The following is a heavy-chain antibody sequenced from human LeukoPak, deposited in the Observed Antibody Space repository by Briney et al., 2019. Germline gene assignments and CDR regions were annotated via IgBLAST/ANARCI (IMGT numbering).Heavy chain of an antibody. Sequence: PGGSLRLSCAASGFNFSSYAMSWVRQAPGKGLEWVSAISGSGGSTYYADSVKGRFTISRDNSKNTLYLQMNSLRAEDTAVYYCAKRRYCSSTSCSGFDYWGQGTLVTVSS. CDR3: AKRRYCSSTSCSGFDY. CDR1: GFNFSSYA. V-gene: IGHV3-23*01. J-gene: IGHJ4*02. CDR2: ISGSGGST. D-gene: IGHD2-2*01.